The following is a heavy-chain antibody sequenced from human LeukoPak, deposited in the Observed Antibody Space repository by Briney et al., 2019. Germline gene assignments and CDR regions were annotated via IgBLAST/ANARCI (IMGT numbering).Heavy chain of an antibody. D-gene: IGHD3-22*01. J-gene: IGHJ4*02. CDR2: IYYRGST. CDR3: ARRQRGYYDSSGYARYFDY. Sequence: SETLSLTCTVSGGSISSYYWSWIRQPPGKGLEWIGYIYYRGSTNYNPSLKSRVTISVDTSKNQFSLKLSSVTAADTAVYYCARRQRGYYDSSGYARYFDYWGQGTLVTVSS. CDR1: GGSISSYY. V-gene: IGHV4-59*12.